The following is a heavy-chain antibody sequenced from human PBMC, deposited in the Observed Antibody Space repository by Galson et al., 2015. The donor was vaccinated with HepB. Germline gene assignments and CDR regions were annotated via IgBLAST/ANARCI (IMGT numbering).Heavy chain of an antibody. Sequence: SVKVSCKASGGTFSIYTISWVRQAPGQGLEWMGWINTNTGNPTYAQGFTGRFVFSLDTSVSTAYLQISSLKAEDTAVYYCARDGRILWFGERLMVVWGQGTTVTVSS. CDR3: ARDGRILWFGERLMVV. CDR2: INTNTGNP. J-gene: IGHJ6*02. CDR1: GGTFSIYT. D-gene: IGHD3-10*01. V-gene: IGHV7-4-1*02.